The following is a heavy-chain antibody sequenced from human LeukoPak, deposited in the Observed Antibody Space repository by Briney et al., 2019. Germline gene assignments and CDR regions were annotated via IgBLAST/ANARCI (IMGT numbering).Heavy chain of an antibody. CDR2: ISYDGRNE. D-gene: IGHD2-8*01. Sequence: GGSLRLSCAASGFTFSSYWMTWVRQAPGKGLEWVAVISYDGRNENHAESVKGRFTISRDNSKNTLYPQMNTLRTEDTALYYCVREKYCTPTDCLHGRFYFNCWGQGTLVTVSS. J-gene: IGHJ4*02. V-gene: IGHV3-30*03. CDR3: VREKYCTPTDCLHGRFYFNC. CDR1: GFTFSSYW.